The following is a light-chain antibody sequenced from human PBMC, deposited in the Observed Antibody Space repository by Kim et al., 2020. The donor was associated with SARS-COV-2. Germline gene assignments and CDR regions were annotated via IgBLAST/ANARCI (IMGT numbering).Light chain of an antibody. CDR2: HAS. Sequence: EIVLTQSPATLSLSPGERATLSCRASQSVASSLAWYQQKPGQAPRLLIYHASNRAAGIPARFSGSGSGTDFTLTISSLEPEDFAVYYCQQRRNWPPLYTFGLGTKLEI. CDR1: QSVASS. J-gene: IGKJ2*01. V-gene: IGKV3-11*01. CDR3: QQRRNWPPLYT.